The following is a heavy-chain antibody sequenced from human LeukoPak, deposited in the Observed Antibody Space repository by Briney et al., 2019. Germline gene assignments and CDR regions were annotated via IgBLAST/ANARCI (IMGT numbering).Heavy chain of an antibody. CDR1: GFIFSNYY. CDR3: ARTLVDY. V-gene: IGHV3-7*01. CDR2: INEDGSVE. J-gene: IGHJ4*02. Sequence: PGGSLRLSCAASGFIFSNYYMSWVRQAPGKGLKWVANINEDGSVEYYVDSVKGRFTISRDNPKKSLYLLMNNLRAEDTAVYYCARTLVDYWGQGALVTVSS.